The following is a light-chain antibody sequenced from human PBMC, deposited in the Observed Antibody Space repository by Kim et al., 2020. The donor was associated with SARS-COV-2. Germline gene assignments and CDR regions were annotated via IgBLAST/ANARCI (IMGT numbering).Light chain of an antibody. CDR3: QQYGSSPKT. CDR2: GAS. V-gene: IGKV3-20*01. Sequence: SPRERATLSCRASQCVSSSYLAWYQQKPGQAPRLLIYGASSRATGIPDRFSGSGSGTDFTLTISRLEPEDFAVYYCQQYGSSPKTFGQGTKVDIK. J-gene: IGKJ1*01. CDR1: QCVSSSY.